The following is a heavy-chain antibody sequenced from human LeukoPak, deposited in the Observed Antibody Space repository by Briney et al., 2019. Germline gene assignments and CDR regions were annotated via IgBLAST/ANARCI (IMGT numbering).Heavy chain of an antibody. CDR1: GFTFSSYA. CDR2: ISGSGGST. Sequence: GGSLRLSCAASGFTFSSYAMSWVRQAPGKGLEWVSAISGSGGSTYYVDSVKGRFTISRDNSKNTLYLQMNSLRAEDTAVYYCAKASGYSSSWYADYWGQGTLVTVSS. J-gene: IGHJ4*02. D-gene: IGHD6-13*01. V-gene: IGHV3-23*01. CDR3: AKASGYSSSWYADY.